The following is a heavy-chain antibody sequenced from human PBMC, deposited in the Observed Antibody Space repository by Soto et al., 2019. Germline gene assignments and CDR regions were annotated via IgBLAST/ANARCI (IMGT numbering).Heavy chain of an antibody. V-gene: IGHV5-51*01. CDR3: ARFLPIAAAEKHYYYYGMDV. CDR2: IYPGDSDT. D-gene: IGHD6-13*01. CDR1: GYSFTSYW. Sequence: PGESLKISCKGSGYSFTSYWIGWVRQMPGKGLEWMGIIYPGDSDTRYSPSFQGQVTISADKSISTAYLQWSSLKASDTAMYYCARFLPIAAAEKHYYYYGMDVWGQGTTVTVSS. J-gene: IGHJ6*02.